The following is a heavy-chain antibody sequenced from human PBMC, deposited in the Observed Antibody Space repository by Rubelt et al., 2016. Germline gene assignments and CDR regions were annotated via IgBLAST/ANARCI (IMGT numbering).Heavy chain of an antibody. J-gene: IGHJ5*02. V-gene: IGHV4-39*07. CDR1: GGSISSGTDY. CDR3: ARVGGAAVAGTSNWFGP. Sequence: QLQLQESGPGLVKPSETLSLTCTVSGGSISSGTDYWGWIRQPPGKGLEWIGCIHYGGTTYHNPSLKSRVIISVDTSEKQFSLKLSSLTAADAAVYYCARVGGAAVAGTSNWFGPWGQGTLVTVSS. D-gene: IGHD6-19*01. CDR2: IHYGGTT.